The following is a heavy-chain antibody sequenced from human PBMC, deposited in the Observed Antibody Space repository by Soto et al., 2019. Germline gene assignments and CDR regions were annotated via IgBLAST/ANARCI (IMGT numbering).Heavy chain of an antibody. CDR2: ISYDGSNK. J-gene: IGHJ4*02. V-gene: IGHV3-30-3*01. CDR1: GFTFSSYA. CDR3: ARNYDSSGDYRDY. Sequence: GGSLRLSCAASGFTFSSYAMHWVRQAPGKGLEWVAVISYDGSNKYYADSAKGRFTISRDNSKNTLYLQMNSLRVEDTAVYYCARNYDSSGDYRDYWGQGTLVTVSS. D-gene: IGHD3-22*01.